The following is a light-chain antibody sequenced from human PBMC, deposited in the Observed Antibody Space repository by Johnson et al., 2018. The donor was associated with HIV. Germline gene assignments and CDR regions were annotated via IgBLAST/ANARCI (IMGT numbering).Light chain of an antibody. J-gene: IGLJ1*01. CDR3: GTWDSSLSALYV. Sequence: QSVLTQPPSVSAAPGQKVTISCSGSSSNIGNNYVSWYQQVPGTAPKLLIYDHNRRPSGIPDRFSGSKSGTSATLGITGLQTGDEADYYCGTWDSSLSALYVFGTGTKVTVL. CDR2: DHN. V-gene: IGLV1-51*01. CDR1: SSNIGNNY.